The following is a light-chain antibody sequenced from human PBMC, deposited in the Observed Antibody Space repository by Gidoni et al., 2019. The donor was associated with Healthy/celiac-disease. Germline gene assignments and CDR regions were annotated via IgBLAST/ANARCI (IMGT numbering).Light chain of an antibody. J-gene: IGKJ4*01. CDR3: QQRSNWPLT. V-gene: IGKV3-11*01. Sequence: EIVLPQSPATLSLSPGERATLPCRASQSVSSYLAWYQQKPGQAPRLLIYDASNRATGIPARFSGSGSGTDFTLTISGLEPEDFAVYYCQQRSNWPLTFGGGTKVEIK. CDR1: QSVSSY. CDR2: DAS.